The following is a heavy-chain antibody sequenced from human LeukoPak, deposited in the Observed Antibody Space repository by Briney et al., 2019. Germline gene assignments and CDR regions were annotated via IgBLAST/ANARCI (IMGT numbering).Heavy chain of an antibody. D-gene: IGHD1-26*01. V-gene: IGHV4-39*07. CDR3: ARARYWEKYFDY. CDR1: GDSISSSSYY. CDR2: IYYSGST. Sequence: SETLSLTCTVSGDSISSSSYYWGWIRQPPGKGLEWIGSIYYSGSTYYNPSLKSRVTISVDTSKNQFSLKLSSVTAADTAVYYCARARYWEKYFDYWGQGTLVTVSS. J-gene: IGHJ4*02.